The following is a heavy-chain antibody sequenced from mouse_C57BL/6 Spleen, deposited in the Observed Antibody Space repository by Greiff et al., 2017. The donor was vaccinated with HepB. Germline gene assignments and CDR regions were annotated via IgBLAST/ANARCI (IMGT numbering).Heavy chain of an antibody. J-gene: IGHJ1*03. D-gene: IGHD1-1*01. V-gene: IGHV1-80*01. Sequence: VQLQQSGAELVKPGASVKISCKASGYAFSSYWMNWVKQRPGKGLEWIGQIYPGDGDTNYNGKFKGKATLTADKSSSTAYMQLSSLTSEDSAVYFCARTYYDGSGYFDVWGTGTTVTVSS. CDR1: GYAFSSYW. CDR2: IYPGDGDT. CDR3: ARTYYDGSGYFDV.